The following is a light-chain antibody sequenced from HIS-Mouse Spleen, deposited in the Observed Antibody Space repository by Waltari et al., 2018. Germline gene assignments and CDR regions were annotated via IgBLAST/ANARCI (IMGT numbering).Light chain of an antibody. V-gene: IGLV2-8*01. J-gene: IGLJ1*01. CDR1: SSDVGGYNY. Sequence: QSALTQPPSASGSPGQSVTISCTGTSSDVGGYNYVPWYQQHPGKAPKLMIYEVSKRPSGVPARFSGSKSGNTASLTVSGLQAEDEADYYCSSYAGSNNYVFGTGTKVTVL. CDR3: SSYAGSNNYV. CDR2: EVS.